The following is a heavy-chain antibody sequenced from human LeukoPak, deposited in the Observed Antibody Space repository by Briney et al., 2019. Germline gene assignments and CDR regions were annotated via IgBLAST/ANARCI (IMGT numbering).Heavy chain of an antibody. Sequence: SETLSLTCAVYGGSFSGYYWSWIRQPPGKGLEWIGEINHSGSTNYNPSLKSRVTISVDTSKNQFSLKLSSVTAADTAVYYCARGVAPMDVWGKGTTVTVSS. V-gene: IGHV4-34*01. CDR3: ARGVAPMDV. CDR2: INHSGST. CDR1: GGSFSGYY. J-gene: IGHJ6*03.